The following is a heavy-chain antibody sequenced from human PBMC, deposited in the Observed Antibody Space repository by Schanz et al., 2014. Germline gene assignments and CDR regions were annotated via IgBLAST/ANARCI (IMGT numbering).Heavy chain of an antibody. CDR1: GFTFSSYL. J-gene: IGHJ3*01. CDR2: IGGSGGST. V-gene: IGHV3-23*04. Sequence: EVQLVESGGGLVQPGGSLTLSCAASGFTFSSYLMSWVRQAPGKGLEWVSGIGGSGGSTDYADSVKGRFTISRDNSKNTVHLQMNSLRAEDTAVYFCARDGGRDGYNLAFDVWSQGTLVTVSS. D-gene: IGHD5-12*01. CDR3: ARDGGRDGYNLAFDV.